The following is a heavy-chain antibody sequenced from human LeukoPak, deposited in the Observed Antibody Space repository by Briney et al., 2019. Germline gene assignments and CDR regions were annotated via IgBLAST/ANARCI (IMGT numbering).Heavy chain of an antibody. D-gene: IGHD1-26*01. CDR2: ISSSGSTI. Sequence: GGSLRLSCAASGFTFSSYEMNWVRQAPGKGLEWVSYISSSGSTIYYADSVKGRFTISRDNAKNSLYLQMNSLRAEDTAVYYCGRDRTVGATLDYWGQGTLVTVSS. J-gene: IGHJ4*02. CDR3: GRDRTVGATLDY. V-gene: IGHV3-48*03. CDR1: GFTFSSYE.